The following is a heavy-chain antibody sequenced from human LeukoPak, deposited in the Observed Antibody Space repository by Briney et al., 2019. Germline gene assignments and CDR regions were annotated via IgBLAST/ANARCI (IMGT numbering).Heavy chain of an antibody. CDR1: GFTFSSYW. Sequence: GGSLRLSCAASGFTFSSYWMHWVRQAPGKGLVWVSRINGNGSSTDYADSVKGRFTISRGNAKSTLYLQMNSLRAEDTAVYYCARLSYRPESSIAARPYDYRGQGTLVTVSS. CDR2: INGNGSST. CDR3: ARLSYRPESSIAARPYDY. D-gene: IGHD6-6*01. V-gene: IGHV3-74*01. J-gene: IGHJ4*02.